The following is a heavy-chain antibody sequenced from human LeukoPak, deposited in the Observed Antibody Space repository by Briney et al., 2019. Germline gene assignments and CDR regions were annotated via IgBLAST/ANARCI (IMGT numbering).Heavy chain of an antibody. CDR1: GFTFSSYS. D-gene: IGHD2-15*01. J-gene: IGHJ5*02. CDR2: ISSSGSYI. Sequence: GGSLRLSCAASGFTFSSYSMNWVRQAPGKGLEWVSSISSSGSYIYYLDSVRGRFTISRDNAKNSLYLQMNSLRAEDTAVYYCARVVNWFDPWGQGTLVTVSS. CDR3: ARVVNWFDP. V-gene: IGHV3-21*01.